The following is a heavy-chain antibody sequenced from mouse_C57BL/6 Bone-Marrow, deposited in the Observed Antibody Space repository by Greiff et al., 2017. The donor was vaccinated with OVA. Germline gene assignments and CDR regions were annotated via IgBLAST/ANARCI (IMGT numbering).Heavy chain of an antibody. J-gene: IGHJ2*01. V-gene: IGHV1-64*01. D-gene: IGHD1-1*01. CDR1: GYTFTSYW. CDR2: IHPNSGST. CDR3: ARSDGITTVVVPDY. Sequence: VQLQQPGAELVKPGASVKLSCKASGYTFTSYWMHWVKQRPGQGLEWIGMIHPNSGSTNYNEKFKSKATLTVDKSSSTAYMRLSSLTSEDSAVYYCARSDGITTVVVPDYWGQGTTLTVSS.